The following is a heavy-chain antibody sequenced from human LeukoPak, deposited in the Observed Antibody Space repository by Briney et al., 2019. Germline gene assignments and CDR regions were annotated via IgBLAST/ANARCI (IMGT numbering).Heavy chain of an antibody. CDR1: GGSISSYY. V-gene: IGHV4-59*01. Sequence: SETLSLTCTVSGGSISSYYWSWIRQPPGKGLEWIGYVYYSGSTNYNPSLKSRVTISVDTSKNQFSLKLSSVTAADTAVHYCARGSSYYYYYMDVWGKGTTVTVSS. CDR3: ARGSSYYYYYMDV. CDR2: VYYSGST. J-gene: IGHJ6*03.